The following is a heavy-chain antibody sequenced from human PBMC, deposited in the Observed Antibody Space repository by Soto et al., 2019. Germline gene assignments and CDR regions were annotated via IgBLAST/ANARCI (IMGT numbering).Heavy chain of an antibody. CDR2: MNPNSGNT. CDR3: ARKGVRGDYYDSSGYYSWFDP. CDR1: GYTFTSYD. J-gene: IGHJ5*02. Sequence: GASVKVSCKASGYTFTSYDINWVRQATGQGLEWMGWMNPNSGNTGYAQKFQGRVTMTRNTSISTAYMELSSLRSEDTAVYYCARKGVRGDYYDSSGYYSWFDPWGQGTLVTVSS. V-gene: IGHV1-8*01. D-gene: IGHD3-22*01.